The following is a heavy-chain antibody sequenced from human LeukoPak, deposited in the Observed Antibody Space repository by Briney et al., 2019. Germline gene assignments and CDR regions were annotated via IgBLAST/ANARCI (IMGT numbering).Heavy chain of an antibody. CDR2: ISYDGSNK. J-gene: IGHJ5*02. Sequence: PGTSLRLSCAASGFTSSSYGMHWVRQAPGKGLEWVAIISYDGSNKYYADSVKGRFTISRDNSKNTLYLQMNSLRAEDTAVYYCAKGYDYGDPWGQGTLVTVSS. CDR3: AKGYDYGDP. V-gene: IGHV3-30*18. D-gene: IGHD4-17*01. CDR1: GFTSSSYG.